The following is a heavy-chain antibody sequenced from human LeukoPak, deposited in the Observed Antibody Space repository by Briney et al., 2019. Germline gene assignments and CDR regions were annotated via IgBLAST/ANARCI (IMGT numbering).Heavy chain of an antibody. V-gene: IGHV3-20*04. CDR2: INWNGGST. J-gene: IGHJ5*02. CDR1: GFTFDDYG. D-gene: IGHD3-22*01. Sequence: GGSLRLSCAASGFTFDDYGMSWVRQAPGKGLEWVSGINWNGGSTGYADSVTGRFTISRDNAKNSLYLQMNSLRAEDTALYYCARAAYYYDSSGYTAWGQGTLVTVSS. CDR3: ARAAYYYDSSGYTA.